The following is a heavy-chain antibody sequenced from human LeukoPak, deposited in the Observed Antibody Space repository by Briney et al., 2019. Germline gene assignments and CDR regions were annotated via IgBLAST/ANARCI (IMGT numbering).Heavy chain of an antibody. CDR1: GFTFSSSN. CDR3: ASYNWNYE. V-gene: IGHV3-74*01. Sequence: GGSLRLSCVVSGFTFSSSNMNWVRQAPGKGLVWVSRINSDGSSTSYADSVKGRFTISRDNAKNTLYLQMNSLRAEDTAVYYCASYNWNYEWGQGTLVTVSS. CDR2: INSDGSST. D-gene: IGHD1-7*01. J-gene: IGHJ4*02.